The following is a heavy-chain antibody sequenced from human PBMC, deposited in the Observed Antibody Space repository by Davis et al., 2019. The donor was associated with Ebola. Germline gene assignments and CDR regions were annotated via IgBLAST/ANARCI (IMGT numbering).Heavy chain of an antibody. CDR2: TYYNSKWYH. D-gene: IGHD3-10*01. CDR3: ARGWFRGSFDY. CDR1: GDSVSIKSAG. J-gene: IGHJ4*02. V-gene: IGHV6-1*01. Sequence: HSQTLSLTCAISGDSVSIKSAGWNWIRQSPSRGLEWLGRTYYNSKWYHDYAVSVKSRISINADTSKNQFSLQLNSVTPEDTAVYYCARGWFRGSFDYWGQGTPVTVSS.